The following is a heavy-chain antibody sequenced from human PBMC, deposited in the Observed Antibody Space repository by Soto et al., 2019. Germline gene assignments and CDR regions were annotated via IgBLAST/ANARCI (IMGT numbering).Heavy chain of an antibody. CDR1: GFTFSSYA. D-gene: IGHD3-16*01. Sequence: GGSLRLSCAASGFTFSSYAMHWVRQAPGKGLEWVAVISYDGSNKYYADSVKGRFTISRDNSKNTLYLQMNSLRAEDTAVYYRGRVGPTFKNFGGVPLGGLNVGGQGTTAPVSS. V-gene: IGHV3-30-3*01. CDR2: ISYDGSNK. J-gene: IGHJ6*02. CDR3: GRVGPTFKNFGGVPLGGLNV.